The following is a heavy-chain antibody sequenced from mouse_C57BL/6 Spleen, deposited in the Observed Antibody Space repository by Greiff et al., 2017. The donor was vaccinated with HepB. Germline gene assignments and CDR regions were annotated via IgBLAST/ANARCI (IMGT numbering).Heavy chain of an antibody. J-gene: IGHJ4*01. D-gene: IGHD2-10*02. CDR3: ASGEYVYYAMDY. V-gene: IGHV1-50*01. Sequence: QVQLQQPGAELVKPGASVKLSCKASGYTFTSYWMQWVKQRPGQGLEWIGEIDPSDSYTNYNQKFKGQATLTVDTSSSTAYMQLSSLTSEDSAVYFCASGEYVYYAMDYWGQGTTVTVSS. CDR1: GYTFTSYW. CDR2: IDPSDSYT.